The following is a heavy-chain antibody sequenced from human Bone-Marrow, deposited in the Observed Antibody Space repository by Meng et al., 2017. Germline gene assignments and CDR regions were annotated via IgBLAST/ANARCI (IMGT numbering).Heavy chain of an antibody. V-gene: IGHV3-21*01. CDR2: ISSSSSYI. J-gene: IGHJ5*02. CDR3: ARDPRYCGGDCSFNWFDP. D-gene: IGHD2-21*02. Sequence: GESLKISCAASGFTFSSYSMNWVRQAPGKGLEWVSSISSSSSYIYYADSVKGRFTISRDNAKNSLYLQMNSLRAEDTAVDYCARDPRYCGGDCSFNWFDPWGQGTLVTVSS. CDR1: GFTFSSYS.